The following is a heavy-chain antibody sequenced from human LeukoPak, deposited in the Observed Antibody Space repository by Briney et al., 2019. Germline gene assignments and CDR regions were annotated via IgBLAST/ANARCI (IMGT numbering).Heavy chain of an antibody. CDR2: VFHSGGT. D-gene: IGHD1-26*01. V-gene: IGHV4-39*07. Sequence: SETLSLTCTVSGDSISRSPYYWGWFRQHPGKGPEWIGSVFHSGGTFNNPSLKRRVIMSVDTSKNQFSLKLRSVTAADTAVYYCARVWSGSYYALDYWGQGTLVTVSS. J-gene: IGHJ4*02. CDR3: ARVWSGSYYALDY. CDR1: GDSISRSPYY.